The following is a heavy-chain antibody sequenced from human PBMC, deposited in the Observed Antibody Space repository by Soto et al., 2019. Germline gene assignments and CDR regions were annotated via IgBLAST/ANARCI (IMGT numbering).Heavy chain of an antibody. J-gene: IGHJ3*02. CDR2: IYYSGST. CDR3: AREVDYYDSSGHDDAFDI. V-gene: IGHV4-59*12. Sequence: SETLSLTCTVSGGSISSYYWSWIRQPPGKGLEWIGYIYYSGSTNYNPSLKSRVTISVDTSKNQFSLKLSSVTAADTAVYYCAREVDYYDSSGHDDAFDIWGQGTMVTVSS. CDR1: GGSISSYY. D-gene: IGHD3-22*01.